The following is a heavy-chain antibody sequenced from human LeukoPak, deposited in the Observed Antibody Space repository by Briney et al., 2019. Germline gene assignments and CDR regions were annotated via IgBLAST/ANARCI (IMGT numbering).Heavy chain of an antibody. CDR3: ARGGSRTFDN. J-gene: IGHJ4*02. CDR2: INQDGSEK. CDR1: GFSFSSYW. D-gene: IGHD3-10*01. V-gene: IGHV3-7*05. Sequence: GGSLSLSCAVSGFSFSSYWMSWVRQAPGKGLEWVAKINQDGSEKYYVDSVKGRFTITRDNAKNSLYLQLNSLRADDTAVYYCARGGSRTFDNWGQGTLVSVSS.